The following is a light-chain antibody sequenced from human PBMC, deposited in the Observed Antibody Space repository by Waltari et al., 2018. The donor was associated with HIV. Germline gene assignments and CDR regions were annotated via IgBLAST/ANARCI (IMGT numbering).Light chain of an antibody. CDR1: SRDVGGYNY. V-gene: IGLV2-14*01. J-gene: IGLJ2*01. Sequence: QSALTQPASVSGSPGQSITISCTGPSRDVGGYNYVSWYQQHPGKAPKLLIYEVSNRPSGISNRFSGSKSGNTASLTISGLQAEDEADYYCCSYASSTTLDVFGGGTKLTVL. CDR2: EVS. CDR3: CSYASSTTLDV.